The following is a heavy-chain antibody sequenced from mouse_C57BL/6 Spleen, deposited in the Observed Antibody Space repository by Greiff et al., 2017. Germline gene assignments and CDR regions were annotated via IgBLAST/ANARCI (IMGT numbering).Heavy chain of an antibody. V-gene: IGHV1-26*01. D-gene: IGHD1-1*01. CDR2: INPNNGGT. Sequence: EVQLQQSGPELVKPGASVKISCKASGYTFTDYYMNWVKQSHGKSLEWIGDINPNNGGTSYNQKFKGKATLTVDKSSSTAYMELRSLTSEDSAVYYCASGGITTSGFAYWGQGTLVTVSA. CDR1: GYTFTDYY. CDR3: ASGGITTSGFAY. J-gene: IGHJ3*01.